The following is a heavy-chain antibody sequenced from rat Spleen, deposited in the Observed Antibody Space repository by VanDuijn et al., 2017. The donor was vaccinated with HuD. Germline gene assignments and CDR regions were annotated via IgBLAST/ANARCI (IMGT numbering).Heavy chain of an antibody. CDR1: GHSITSNY. V-gene: IGHV3-3*01. CDR2: INSAGST. Sequence: EVQLQESGPGLVKPAQSLSLTCSVTGHSITSNYWGWIRKFPGNKLEWMGYINSAGSTNYNPSLKSRISLTRDTSKNQFFLQVNSVTTEDTATYYCARSEGTHYYLPFADWGQGTLVTVSS. D-gene: IGHD1-12*02. J-gene: IGHJ3*01. CDR3: ARSEGTHYYLPFAD.